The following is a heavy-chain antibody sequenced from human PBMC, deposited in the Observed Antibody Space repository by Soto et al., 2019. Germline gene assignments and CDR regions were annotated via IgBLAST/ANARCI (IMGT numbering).Heavy chain of an antibody. Sequence: GGSLRLSCAASGFTFSSYWMSWVRQAPGKGLEWVANIKQDGSEKYYVDSVKGRFTISRDNAKNSLYLQMNSLRAEDTAVYYCARDEGIGKTTTVTPFDYWGQGXLVTVSS. CDR2: IKQDGSEK. V-gene: IGHV3-7*01. CDR1: GFTFSSYW. D-gene: IGHD4-4*01. CDR3: ARDEGIGKTTTVTPFDY. J-gene: IGHJ4*02.